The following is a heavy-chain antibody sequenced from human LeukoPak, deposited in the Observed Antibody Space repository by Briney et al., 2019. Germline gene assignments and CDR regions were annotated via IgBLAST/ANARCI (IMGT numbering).Heavy chain of an antibody. J-gene: IGHJ4*02. CDR3: ARGGHDSSGYYLLYFDY. D-gene: IGHD3-22*01. CDR2: ISSSSSYI. CDR1: GFTFSSYS. V-gene: IGHV3-21*01. Sequence: GGSLRLSCAASGFTFSSYSMNWVRQAPGKGLEWVASISSSSSYIYYADSVKGRFTISRDNAKDSLYLQMNSLRAEDTAVYYCARGGHDSSGYYLLYFDYWGQGTLVTVSS.